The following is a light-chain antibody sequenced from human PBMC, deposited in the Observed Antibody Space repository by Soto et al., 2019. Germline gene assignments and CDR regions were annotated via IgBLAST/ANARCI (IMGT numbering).Light chain of an antibody. Sequence: DIQMTQSPSSVSASIGDRVTISCRASQSIYKCLVWYQQKPGKAPKLLIYAASSVQSGVPSRFSGSGYWTDFTLTFSILQPEDFATYFCQQAYRFPFSFGGGTKVEI. J-gene: IGKJ4*01. V-gene: IGKV1-12*01. CDR2: AAS. CDR3: QQAYRFPFS. CDR1: QSIYKC.